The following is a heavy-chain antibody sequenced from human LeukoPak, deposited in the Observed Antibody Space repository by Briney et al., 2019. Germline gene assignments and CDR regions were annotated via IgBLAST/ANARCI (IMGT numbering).Heavy chain of an antibody. CDR2: TNPKSGNK. V-gene: IGHV1-8*01. CDR3: ARAPFGSALDI. J-gene: IGHJ3*02. CDR1: GYTFTSYD. Sequence: GSVKVSCQASGYTFTSYDINWVRPATGQGLEWVGWTNPKSGNKGYAQKFQGRITMTRNTSISTAYMELSSLRSEDTAVYYCARAPFGSALDIWGQGTMVTVSS. D-gene: IGHD3-10*01.